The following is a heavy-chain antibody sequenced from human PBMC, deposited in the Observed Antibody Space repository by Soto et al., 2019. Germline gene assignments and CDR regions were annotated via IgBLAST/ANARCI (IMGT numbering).Heavy chain of an antibody. Sequence: GASVKVSCKASGYTFTGYYMHWVRQAPGQGLEWMGWINPNSGGTNYAQKFQGWVTMTRDTSISTAYMELSRLRSDDTAVYYCARGRLRYCSSTSRLDTDYWGQGTPVTVSS. V-gene: IGHV1-2*04. CDR3: ARGRLRYCSSTSRLDTDY. CDR1: GYTFTGYY. D-gene: IGHD2-2*01. J-gene: IGHJ4*02. CDR2: INPNSGGT.